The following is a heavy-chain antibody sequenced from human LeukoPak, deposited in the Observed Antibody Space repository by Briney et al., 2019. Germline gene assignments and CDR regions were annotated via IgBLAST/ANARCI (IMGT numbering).Heavy chain of an antibody. CDR1: GYSFTNYW. V-gene: IGHV5-51*01. Sequence: GESLKISCQGSGYSFTNYWIGWVRQLPGKGLEWMGIIYPGDSDTKYSPSFQGQVTISADKSTSTAYLQWDSLRASDTAIYYCARLRKIIVGAISDWFDPWGQGTLVTVSS. CDR2: IYPGDSDT. D-gene: IGHD1-26*01. J-gene: IGHJ5*02. CDR3: ARLRKIIVGAISDWFDP.